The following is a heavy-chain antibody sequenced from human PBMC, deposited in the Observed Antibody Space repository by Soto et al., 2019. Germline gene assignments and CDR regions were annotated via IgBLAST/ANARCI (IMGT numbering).Heavy chain of an antibody. J-gene: IGHJ6*02. V-gene: IGHV3-66*01. CDR2: IYSGGST. D-gene: IGHD3-9*01. CDR3: SRDLILRYFDWFPYGMDV. Sequence: GGSLRLSCAASGFTVSSNYMSWVRQAPGKGLEWVSVIYSGGSTYYADSVKGRFTISRDNSKNTLYLQMNSLRAEDTAVYYCSRDLILRYFDWFPYGMDVWGQGTTVTVSS. CDR1: GFTVSSNY.